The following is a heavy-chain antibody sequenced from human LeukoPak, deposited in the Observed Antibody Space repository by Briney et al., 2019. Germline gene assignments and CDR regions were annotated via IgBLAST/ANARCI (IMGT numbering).Heavy chain of an antibody. Sequence: GASVKVSCKASGYTFTTYYIHWVRQAPGQGLEWMGIINPNGGSTNCAQKFQGRVTMTRDTSTSTVYMELRSLRSEDTAVYYCARDLPETPGEPYCGGDCYFYWGQGTLVTVSS. CDR1: GYTFTTYY. D-gene: IGHD2-21*01. J-gene: IGHJ4*02. CDR3: ARDLPETPGEPYCGGDCYFY. CDR2: INPNGGST. V-gene: IGHV1-46*01.